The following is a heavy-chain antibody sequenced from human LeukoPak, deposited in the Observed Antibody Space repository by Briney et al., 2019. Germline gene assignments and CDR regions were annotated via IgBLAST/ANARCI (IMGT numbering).Heavy chain of an antibody. D-gene: IGHD3-10*01. CDR2: IYYSGST. CDR3: AREDYYGFYFDY. J-gene: IGHJ4*02. Sequence: SETPSLTCTVSGGSISSGDYYWSWIRQPPGKGLEWIGYIYYSGSTYYNPSLKSRVTISVDTSKNQFSLKLSSVTAADTAVYYCAREDYYGFYFDYWGQGTLVTVSS. CDR1: GGSISSGDYY. V-gene: IGHV4-30-4*01.